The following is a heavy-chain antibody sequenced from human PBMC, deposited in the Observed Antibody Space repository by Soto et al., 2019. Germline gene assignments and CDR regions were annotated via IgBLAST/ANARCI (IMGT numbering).Heavy chain of an antibody. CDR2: IGSKANNYAT. CDR3: TRDHGYGYGMDV. CDR1: GSPSGGSA. V-gene: IGHV3-73*01. Sequence: PGGPLSLPGAPPGSPSGGSAMPWVRKPSGKGLEWVGRIGSKANNYATAYAASVKGRFTISRDDSKNTAYLQMNSLRAEDTAVYYCTRDHGYGYGMDVWGQGTTVTVSS. J-gene: IGHJ6*02. D-gene: IGHD5-12*01.